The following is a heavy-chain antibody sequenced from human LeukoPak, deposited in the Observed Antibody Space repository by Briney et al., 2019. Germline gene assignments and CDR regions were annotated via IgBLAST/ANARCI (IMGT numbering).Heavy chain of an antibody. D-gene: IGHD3-22*01. CDR2: ISGSGGST. CDR1: GFTFSSYA. J-gene: IGHJ4*02. CDR3: ARQPQYYYDSSAYWNY. Sequence: GSLRLSCAASGFTFSSYAMNWVRQAPGMGLRWVSAISGSGGSTYYADSVKGRFTISRDNSKNTLYLQMNSLRDEDTAVYYCARQPQYYYDSSAYWNYWGQGTLVTVSS. V-gene: IGHV3-23*01.